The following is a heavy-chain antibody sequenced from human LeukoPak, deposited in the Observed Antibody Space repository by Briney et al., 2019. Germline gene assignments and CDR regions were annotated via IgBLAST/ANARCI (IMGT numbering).Heavy chain of an antibody. Sequence: GGSLRLSCEVSGLTFSRHAMNWVRQAPGKGLEWVSYISSSGSTKYYTDSVKGRFTISRDNAKNSLYLEMNSLRDEDTALYYCAVYFYVKRCYHRFDYWGQGTLVTVSS. J-gene: IGHJ4*02. D-gene: IGHD3-10*02. CDR2: ISSSGSTK. CDR1: GLTFSRHA. V-gene: IGHV3-48*02. CDR3: AVYFYVKRCYHRFDY.